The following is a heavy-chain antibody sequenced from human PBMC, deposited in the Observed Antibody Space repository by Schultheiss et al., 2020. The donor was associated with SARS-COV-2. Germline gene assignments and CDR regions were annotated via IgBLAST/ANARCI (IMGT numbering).Heavy chain of an antibody. CDR1: GFSLSTSGMC. V-gene: IGHV2-70*11. D-gene: IGHD3-16*01. CDR2: IDWDDDK. J-gene: IGHJ6*02. CDR3: ARGGDGADNYYYYGMDV. Sequence: SGPTLVKPTQTLTLTCTFSGFSLSTSGMCVSWIRKPPGKALEWLARIDWDDDKYYSTSLKTRLTISKDTSKNQVVLTMTNMDPVDTATYYCARGGDGADNYYYYGMDVWGQGTTVTVSS.